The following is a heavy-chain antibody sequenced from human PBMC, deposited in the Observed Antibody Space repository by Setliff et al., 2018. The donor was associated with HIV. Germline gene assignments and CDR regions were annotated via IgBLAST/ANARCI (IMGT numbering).Heavy chain of an antibody. V-gene: IGHV3-33*01. J-gene: IGHJ4*02. D-gene: IGHD3-22*01. CDR2: IWYDGSSE. CDR1: GFTFSNYG. Sequence: GGSLRLSCAASGFTFSNYGMHWVRQAPGKGLEWVAVIWYDGSSEYYGDSVKGRFTISRDNSKKTLYLQMNSLRAEDTAVYYCARDPGGDTSGYLIYYYDYCGQGTLVTVSS. CDR3: ARDPGGDTSGYLIYYYDY.